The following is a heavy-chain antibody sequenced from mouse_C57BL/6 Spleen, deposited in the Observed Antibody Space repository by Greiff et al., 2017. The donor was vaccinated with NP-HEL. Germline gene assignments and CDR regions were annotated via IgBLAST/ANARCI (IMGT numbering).Heavy chain of an antibody. Sequence: QVQLKESGAELMKPGASVKLSCKATGYTFTGYWIEWVKQRPGHGLEWIGEILPGSGSTNYHEKFKGKATFTADTSSHTAYRQLSSLTTEDSAIYYGARGELGRNLDYWGQGTTLTVSS. CDR2: ILPGSGST. V-gene: IGHV1-9*01. D-gene: IGHD4-1*01. J-gene: IGHJ2*01. CDR1: GYTFTGYW. CDR3: ARGELGRNLDY.